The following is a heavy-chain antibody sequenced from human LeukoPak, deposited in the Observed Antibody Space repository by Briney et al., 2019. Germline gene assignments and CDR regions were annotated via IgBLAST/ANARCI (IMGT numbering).Heavy chain of an antibody. CDR1: GFTFSSYG. V-gene: IGHV3-33*06. D-gene: IGHD3-10*01. CDR2: IWYDGSNK. J-gene: IGHJ4*02. CDR3: AKDPNYGSGSYYGY. Sequence: PGRSLRLSCAASGFTFSSYGMHWVRQAPGKGLEWVAVIWYDGSNKYYADSVKGRFTISRDNSKNTLYLQMNSLRAEGTAVYYCAKDPNYGSGSYYGYWGQGTLVTVSS.